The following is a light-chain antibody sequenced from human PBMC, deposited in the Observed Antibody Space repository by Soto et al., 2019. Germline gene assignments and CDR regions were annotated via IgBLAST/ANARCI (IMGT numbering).Light chain of an antibody. CDR2: AAS. CDR3: QQSYSTPDT. J-gene: IGKJ5*01. Sequence: DIQMTQSPSTLSASVGDRVTITCRASQSISSWLAWYQQKPGKAPKLLIYAASSLQSGVPSRFSGSGSGTDFTLTICSLQPEDFATXYXQQSYSTPDTFGQGTRLEI. V-gene: IGKV1-39*01. CDR1: QSISSW.